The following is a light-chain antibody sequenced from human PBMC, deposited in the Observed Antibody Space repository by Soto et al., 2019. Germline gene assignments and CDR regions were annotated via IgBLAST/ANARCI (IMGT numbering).Light chain of an antibody. Sequence: DIVMTQSPLSLSVTPGQAASISCNSGQSLLHRSGKTYLFWYLQKPGQPPQLLMYEVSNRFSGVPDRFSGSGSGTDFTLTISRLEPEDFAVYYCQQYGSSPITFGQGTRLEIK. CDR3: QQYGSSPIT. CDR1: QSLLHRSGKTY. CDR2: EVS. V-gene: IGKV2D-29*01. J-gene: IGKJ5*01.